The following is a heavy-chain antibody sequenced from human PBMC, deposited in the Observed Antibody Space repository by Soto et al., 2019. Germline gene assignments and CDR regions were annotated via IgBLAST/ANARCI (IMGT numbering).Heavy chain of an antibody. Sequence: SETLSLTCTVSGVSISSYYWSWIRQPPGKGLEWIGYIYYSGSTNYHPSLKSRVTISVDTSKNQFSLKLSSVTAADTAVYYCASQGYYDYIWGSYRSNYWGQGTLVTVSS. V-gene: IGHV4-59*08. CDR2: IYYSGST. D-gene: IGHD3-16*02. CDR3: ASQGYYDYIWGSYRSNY. J-gene: IGHJ4*02. CDR1: GVSISSYY.